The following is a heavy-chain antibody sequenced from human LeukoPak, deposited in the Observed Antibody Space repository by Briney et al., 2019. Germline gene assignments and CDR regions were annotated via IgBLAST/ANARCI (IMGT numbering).Heavy chain of an antibody. CDR3: ARSSSSGSYWADY. V-gene: IGHV4-61*01. J-gene: IGHJ4*02. D-gene: IGHD1-26*01. Sequence: SETLSLTCAVSGYSISSGYYWGWIRQPPGKGLEWIGYIYYSGSTSYNPSLKSRVTISVDTSKNQFSLKLTSVTAADTAVYYCARSSSSGSYWADYWGQGTLVTVSS. CDR2: IYYSGST. CDR1: GYSISSGYY.